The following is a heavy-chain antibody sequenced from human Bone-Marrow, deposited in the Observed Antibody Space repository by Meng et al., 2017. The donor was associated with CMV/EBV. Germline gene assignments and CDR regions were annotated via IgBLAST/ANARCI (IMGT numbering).Heavy chain of an antibody. CDR3: ARDQSHDFWSGYYYYYYGMDV. Sequence: GGSLRLSCAASGFTFRTYWMSWVRQAPGKGLEWVANIKQDGSEKYYVDSVKGRFTISRDNAKNSLYLQMNSLRAEDTAVYYCARDQSHDFWSGYYYYYYGMDVWGQGTTVTVSS. CDR2: IKQDGSEK. V-gene: IGHV3-7*01. J-gene: IGHJ6*02. D-gene: IGHD3-3*01. CDR1: GFTFRTYW.